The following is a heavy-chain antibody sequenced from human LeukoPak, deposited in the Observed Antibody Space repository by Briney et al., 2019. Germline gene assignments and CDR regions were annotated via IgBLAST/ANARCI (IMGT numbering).Heavy chain of an antibody. D-gene: IGHD3-16*01. J-gene: IGHJ4*02. Sequence: GGSLRLSCAASGLTFSSYAMHWVRQAPGKGLEWVAVISYDGSNKYYADSVKGRFTISRDNSKNTLYLQMNSLRAEDTAVYYCARADRAGGYDYWGQGTLVTVSS. CDR1: GLTFSSYA. CDR2: ISYDGSNK. V-gene: IGHV3-30-3*01. CDR3: ARADRAGGYDY.